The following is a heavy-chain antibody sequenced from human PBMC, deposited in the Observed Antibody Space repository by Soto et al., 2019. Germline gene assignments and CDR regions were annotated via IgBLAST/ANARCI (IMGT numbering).Heavy chain of an antibody. D-gene: IGHD7-27*01. CDR2: IYHSGST. Sequence: QLQLQESGSGLVKPSQTLSLTCAVSGGSISSGGYSWSWIRQPPGKGLEWIGYIYHSGSTYYNPSLKSRVTISVDRSKNQFSLKLSSVTAADTAVYYCARVGLTGDVTPAWYFDLWGRGTLVTVSS. J-gene: IGHJ2*01. CDR3: ARVGLTGDVTPAWYFDL. V-gene: IGHV4-30-2*01. CDR1: GGSISSGGYS.